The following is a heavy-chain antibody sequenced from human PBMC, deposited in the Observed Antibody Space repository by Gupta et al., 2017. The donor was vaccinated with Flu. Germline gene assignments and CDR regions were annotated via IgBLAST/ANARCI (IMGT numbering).Heavy chain of an antibody. CDR3: AKIDYGDFWGDY. V-gene: IGHV3-30*18. D-gene: IGHD4-17*01. J-gene: IGHJ4*02. CDR1: GFTSSSYG. CDR2: ISYDGSNK. Sequence: QVQLVESGGGVVQPGRSLRLSCAASGFTSSSYGMHWVRQAPGKGLEWVAVISYDGSNKYYADAVKGRFTISRDNSKNTLYLQMNSLRAEDTAVYYCAKIDYGDFWGDYWGQGTLVTVSS.